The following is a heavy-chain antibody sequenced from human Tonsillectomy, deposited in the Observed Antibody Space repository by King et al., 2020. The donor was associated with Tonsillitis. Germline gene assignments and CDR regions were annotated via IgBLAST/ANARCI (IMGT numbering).Heavy chain of an antibody. D-gene: IGHD4-17*01. CDR1: GFTFSSYG. Sequence: VQLVESGGGVVQPGRSLRLSCAASGFTFSSYGMHWVRQAPGKGLEWVAAIWYDGSNKYYADSVKGRFTISRDNSKNTLYLQMNSLRAEDTAVYYCAREGSTQDYGNAFDIWGQGTMVTVSS. CDR3: AREGSTQDYGNAFDI. J-gene: IGHJ3*02. V-gene: IGHV3-33*08. CDR2: IWYDGSNK.